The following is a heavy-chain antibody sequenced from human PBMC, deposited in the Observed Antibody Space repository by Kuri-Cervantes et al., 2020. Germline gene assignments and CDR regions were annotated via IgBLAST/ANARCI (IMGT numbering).Heavy chain of an antibody. J-gene: IGHJ5*02. CDR1: GGSISSHF. V-gene: IGHV4-59*11. D-gene: IGHD2/OR15-2a*01. CDR2: LYDSGSP. Sequence: GSLRLSCTVSGGSISSHFWTWLRQSPGKGLEWIGYLYDSGSPKFNPSLKSRVTMFIDTSKNRFSLNLTSVTAADTAVYYCARFLSTTTSNWFDPWGQGTLVTVSS. CDR3: ARFLSTTTSNWFDP.